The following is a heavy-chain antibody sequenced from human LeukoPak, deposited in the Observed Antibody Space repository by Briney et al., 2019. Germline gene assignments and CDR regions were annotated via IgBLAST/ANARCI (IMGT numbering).Heavy chain of an antibody. CDR3: ARDIDNGDYVVY. V-gene: IGHV3-23*01. CDR1: GFTFSTFA. D-gene: IGHD4-17*01. Sequence: GGSLRLSCAASGFTFSTFAMIWVRQPPGRGLEWVSSIGSSGDITYYADSVKGRFTISRDNSKNTLYLQMNSLRAEDTAVYYCARDIDNGDYVVYWGQGTLVTVSS. J-gene: IGHJ4*02. CDR2: IGSSGDIT.